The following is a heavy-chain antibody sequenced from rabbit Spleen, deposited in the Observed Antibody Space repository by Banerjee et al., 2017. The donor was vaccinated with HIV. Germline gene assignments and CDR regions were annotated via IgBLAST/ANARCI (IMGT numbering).Heavy chain of an antibody. CDR3: ARNGYGDGRWYDYYFNL. CDR2: IDAGSAGNT. V-gene: IGHV1S45*01. Sequence: QEQLEESGGDLVKPEGSLTLTCRASGFSFSSSYWICWVRQAPGKGLEWIGCIDAGSAGNTYYASWAKGRFTISKTSSTTVTLQMTSLTAADTATYFCARNGYGDGRWYDYYFNLWGPGTLVTVS. J-gene: IGHJ4*01. CDR1: GFSFSSSYW. D-gene: IGHD3-1*01.